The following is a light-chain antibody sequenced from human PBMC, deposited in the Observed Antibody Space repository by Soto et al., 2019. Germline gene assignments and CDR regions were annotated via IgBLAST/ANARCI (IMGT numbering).Light chain of an antibody. Sequence: EIVMTQSPATLSVSPGERATLSCRASQSVSSNLAWYQQKPGQAPRLLIYGASTRPTGIAARLSGSGSRTEFTLTITSLQSKDFSVNYCQQYNNWPPWTFGQGTKVEIK. CDR2: GAS. CDR1: QSVSSN. V-gene: IGKV3-15*01. J-gene: IGKJ1*01. CDR3: QQYNNWPPWT.